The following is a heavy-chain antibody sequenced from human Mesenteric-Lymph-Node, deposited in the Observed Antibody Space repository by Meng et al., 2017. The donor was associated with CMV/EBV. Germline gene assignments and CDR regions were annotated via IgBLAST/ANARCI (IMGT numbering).Heavy chain of an antibody. CDR2: IKPNSGGT. V-gene: IGHV1-2*02. Sequence: CKTSGYGFTDHYIHGVRQAPGQGFEWLGWIKPNSGGTSYAQSLQGRVSMTRDTSTATVYMDLTRLTSDDTAVYFCARGGTWNDNILDFWGPGNLVTVSS. CDR3: ARGGTWNDNILDF. CDR1: GYGFTDHY. J-gene: IGHJ4*01. D-gene: IGHD1-1*01.